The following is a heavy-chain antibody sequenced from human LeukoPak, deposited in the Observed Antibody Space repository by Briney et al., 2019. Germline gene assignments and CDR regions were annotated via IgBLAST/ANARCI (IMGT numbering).Heavy chain of an antibody. D-gene: IGHD3-16*01. CDR3: AKDSLLGAYWCFDL. Sequence: GGSLRLSCAASGFTFSSYGMHWVRQAPGKGLEWVAVISYDGSNKYYADSVKGRFTISRGNSKNTLYLQMNSLRAEDTAAYYCAKDSLLGAYWCFDLWGRGTLVTVSS. CDR2: ISYDGSNK. V-gene: IGHV3-30*18. J-gene: IGHJ2*01. CDR1: GFTFSSYG.